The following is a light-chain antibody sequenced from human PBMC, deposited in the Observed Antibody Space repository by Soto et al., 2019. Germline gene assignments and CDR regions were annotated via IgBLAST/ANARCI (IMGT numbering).Light chain of an antibody. CDR1: QSIFSS. CDR2: AAS. J-gene: IGKJ5*01. CDR3: QQSYNSPPIT. V-gene: IGKV1-39*01. Sequence: IQMTQSPSSPSASVGDRVTITCRAGQSIFSSLNWYQQRPGKAPTLLIYAASNLQSGVPSRFRGSGYGTDFALTITSLQPEDFAIYYCQQSYNSPPITFGQGTRLEIK.